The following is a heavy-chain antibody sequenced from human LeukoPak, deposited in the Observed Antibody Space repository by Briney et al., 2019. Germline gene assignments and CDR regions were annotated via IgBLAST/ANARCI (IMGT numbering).Heavy chain of an antibody. J-gene: IGHJ4*02. CDR2: IWYDGSNK. V-gene: IGHV3-33*01. CDR1: GFTFSSYG. D-gene: IGHD6-19*01. Sequence: GGSLRLSCAASGFTFSSYGMHWVRQAPGKGLEWVAVIWYDGSNKYYADSVKGRFTISRDNSKNTLSLQMNSLRAEDTAVYYCASSIAVAAHFDYWGQGTLVTVSS. CDR3: ASSIAVAAHFDY.